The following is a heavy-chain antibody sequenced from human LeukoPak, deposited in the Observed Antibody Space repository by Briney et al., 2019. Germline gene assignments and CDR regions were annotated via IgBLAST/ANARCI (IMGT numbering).Heavy chain of an antibody. CDR2: ISSSSSYI. Sequence: GGSLRLSCAASGFTFSSYSMNWVRQAPGKGLEWVSSISSSSSYIYYADPVKGRFTISRDNAKNSLYLQMNSLRAEDTAVYYCARVIEDTPEIAAAGYGTLFDYWGQGTLVTVSS. CDR1: GFTFSSYS. D-gene: IGHD6-13*01. CDR3: ARVIEDTPEIAAAGYGTLFDY. V-gene: IGHV3-21*01. J-gene: IGHJ4*02.